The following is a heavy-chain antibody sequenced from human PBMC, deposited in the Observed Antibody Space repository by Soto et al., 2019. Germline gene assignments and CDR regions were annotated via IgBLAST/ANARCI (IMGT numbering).Heavy chain of an antibody. Sequence: QVQLQESGPGLVKPSQTLSLTCTVSGGSISSGGYYWSWIRQHPGKGLEWIGYIYYSGSTYYNPSLKRRVTISVDTSKNQFSMKLSSVTAADTAVYYCARVEGQRTTVTTIGGGGFDIWGQGTMVTVSS. CDR3: ARVEGQRTTVTTIGGGGFDI. D-gene: IGHD4-17*01. CDR2: IYYSGST. V-gene: IGHV4-31*03. J-gene: IGHJ3*02. CDR1: GGSISSGGYY.